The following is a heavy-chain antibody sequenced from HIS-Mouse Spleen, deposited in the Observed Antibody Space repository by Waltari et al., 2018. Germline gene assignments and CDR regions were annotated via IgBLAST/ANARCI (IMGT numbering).Heavy chain of an antibody. V-gene: IGHV3-30*01. CDR3: ARDGDTAMVPDY. Sequence: YADSVKGRFTISRDNSKNTLYLQMNSLRAEDTAVYYCARDGDTAMVPDYWGQGTLVTVSS. J-gene: IGHJ4*02. D-gene: IGHD5-18*01.